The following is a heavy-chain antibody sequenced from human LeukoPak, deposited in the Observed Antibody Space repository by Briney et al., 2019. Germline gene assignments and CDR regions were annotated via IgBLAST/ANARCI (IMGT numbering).Heavy chain of an antibody. CDR2: ISSSSSTI. Sequence: GGSLRLSCAASGFTFSSYSMNWVRQAPRKGLEWVSYISSSSSTIYYADSVKGRFTISRDNAKNSLYLQMNSLRAEDMALYYCAKGEGWQLVLPFDYWGQGTLVTVSS. CDR1: GFTFSSYS. D-gene: IGHD6-6*01. J-gene: IGHJ4*02. CDR3: AKGEGWQLVLPFDY. V-gene: IGHV3-48*04.